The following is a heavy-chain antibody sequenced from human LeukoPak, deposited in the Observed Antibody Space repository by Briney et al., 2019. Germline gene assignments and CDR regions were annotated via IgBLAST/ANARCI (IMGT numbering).Heavy chain of an antibody. V-gene: IGHV3-9*01. CDR2: INWNGGDT. CDR1: GFPFNDYA. D-gene: IGHD1-26*01. CDR3: AKEGGELPLYDAFDI. J-gene: IGHJ3*02. Sequence: PGGSLRLSCAASGFPFNDYAMHWVRQTPGKGLEWVSGINWNGGDTGYADSVKGRFTISRDNAKNSLYLQMNSLRAEDTAVYYCAKEGGELPLYDAFDIWGQGTMVTVSS.